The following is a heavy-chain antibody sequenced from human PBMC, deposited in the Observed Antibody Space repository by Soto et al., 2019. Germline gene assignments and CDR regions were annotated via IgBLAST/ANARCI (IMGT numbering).Heavy chain of an antibody. J-gene: IGHJ5*02. V-gene: IGHV4-31*03. Sequence: QVHLQESAPGLVKPSETLSLTCSVSGDSVKNVGYYWTWIRQPPGKGFEWLGDISTTGTSRFNASLRGRLTISADASSNTCSLTLTSVTAADTAVYFCGRGVSSGWNPTRVDPWGHGSLVVVSS. D-gene: IGHD6-25*01. CDR1: GDSVKNVGYY. CDR2: ISTTGTS. CDR3: GRGVSSGWNPTRVDP.